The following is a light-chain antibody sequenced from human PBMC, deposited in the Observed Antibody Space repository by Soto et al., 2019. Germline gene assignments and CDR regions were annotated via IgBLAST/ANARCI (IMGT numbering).Light chain of an antibody. CDR1: SSDVGSYNL. J-gene: IGLJ3*02. CDR2: EGS. CDR3: CSYAGSISWV. V-gene: IGLV2-23*01. Sequence: QSALTQPASVSGSPGQSITISCTGTSSDVGSYNLVSWYQQHPGKAPKLMIYEGSKRPSGVSNRVSGSKSGNTASLTISGLQAEDEADYYCCSYAGSISWVFGGGTKLTVL.